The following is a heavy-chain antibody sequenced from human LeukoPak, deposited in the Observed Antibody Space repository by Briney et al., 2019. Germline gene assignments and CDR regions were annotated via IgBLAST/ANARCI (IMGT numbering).Heavy chain of an antibody. J-gene: IGHJ4*02. CDR2: IRYDGSNK. Sequence: GGSLRLSCAASGFTFSSYGMHWVRQALGKGLEWVAFIRYDGSNKYYADSVKGRFTISRDNSKNTLYLQMNSLRAEDTAVYYCVSMIVVAWGQGTLVTVSS. CDR1: GFTFSSYG. V-gene: IGHV3-30*02. D-gene: IGHD3-22*01. CDR3: VSMIVVA.